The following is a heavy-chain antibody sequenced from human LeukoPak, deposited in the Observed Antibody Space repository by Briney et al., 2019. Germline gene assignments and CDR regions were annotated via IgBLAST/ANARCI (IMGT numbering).Heavy chain of an antibody. Sequence: SVKLSCKASGYTFTDEYIHWVRQVPGQGFEWMAWINPKNGATNVALKFRGRVTLTRDTSISTAYMAVSRLRSDDTAVYYCARDVGELRADYWGQGTLVTVSS. CDR1: GYTFTDEY. V-gene: IGHV1-2*02. CDR3: ARDVGELRADY. J-gene: IGHJ4*02. D-gene: IGHD1-26*01. CDR2: INPKNGAT.